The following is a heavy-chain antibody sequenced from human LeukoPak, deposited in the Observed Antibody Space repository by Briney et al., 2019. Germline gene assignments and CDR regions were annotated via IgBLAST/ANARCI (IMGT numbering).Heavy chain of an antibody. D-gene: IGHD2-21*02. CDR1: GFTFSSYA. V-gene: IGHV3-30-3*01. CDR2: ISYDGSKK. J-gene: IGHJ4*02. Sequence: GGSLRLSCAASGFTFSSYAMHWVRQAPGKGLEWVAVISYDGSKKYYADSVKGRFTISRDNSKNTLYLQMNSLRAEDTAVYYCARSATAHDYWGQGTLVTVSS. CDR3: ARSATAHDY.